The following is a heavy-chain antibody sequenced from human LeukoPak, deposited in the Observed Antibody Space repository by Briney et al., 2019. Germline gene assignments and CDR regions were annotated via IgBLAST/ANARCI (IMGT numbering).Heavy chain of an antibody. CDR1: GLGISGQW. Sequence: VASGLGISGQWMNWVRQAPGQGLEWVANIKHDGSEEYYVDSGKGRFTVSRDDGRNSVSLQMNSVRAEDTAVYYCGYTNNFYHWGQGTLVVVSS. J-gene: IGHJ4*02. D-gene: IGHD3-16*02. V-gene: IGHV3-7*01. CDR3: GYTNNFYH. CDR2: IKHDGSEE.